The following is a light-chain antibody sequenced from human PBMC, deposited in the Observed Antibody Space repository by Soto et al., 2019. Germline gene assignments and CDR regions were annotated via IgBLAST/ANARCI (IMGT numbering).Light chain of an antibody. J-gene: IGKJ2*01. V-gene: IGKV4-1*01. Sequence: DIVMTQSPDSLAVSLGERATINCKSSQRVLKSSNNKNYLAWYQQKPGQPPKLLIFWASTRESGVPDRFSGSGSGTDFTLTISSLQAEDVAVYYCQQDYTSPYTFGQGTKLGIK. CDR1: QRVLKSSNNKNY. CDR3: QQDYTSPYT. CDR2: WAS.